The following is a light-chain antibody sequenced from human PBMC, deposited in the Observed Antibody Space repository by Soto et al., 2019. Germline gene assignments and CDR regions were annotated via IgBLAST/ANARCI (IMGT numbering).Light chain of an antibody. CDR3: SSYTSSSYVV. CDR2: DVS. CDR1: SSDVGGYNY. V-gene: IGLV2-14*01. J-gene: IGLJ2*01. Sequence: QSVLTQPASVSGSPGQSITISCTGTSSDVGGYNYVSWYQQHPGKAPKLMIYDVSNRPSGVSNRFSGFKSGNTASLTISGLQAEDEADYYCSSYTSSSYVVFGGGTKLTVL.